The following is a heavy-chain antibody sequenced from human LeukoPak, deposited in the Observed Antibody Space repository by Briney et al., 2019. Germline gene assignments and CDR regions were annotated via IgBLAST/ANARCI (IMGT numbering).Heavy chain of an antibody. J-gene: IGHJ3*02. Sequence: AGGSLRLSCVGSGFTFRSHWVNWVRQSPRKGLEWVAKIKPDGIDKYYVDSARGRFTVSRDNAKNSAFLQMNSLRAEDTAIYYCATISAQTFDIWGQGTLVSVSS. D-gene: IGHD5-24*01. CDR1: GFTFRSHW. CDR2: IKPDGIDK. V-gene: IGHV3-7*01. CDR3: ATISAQTFDI.